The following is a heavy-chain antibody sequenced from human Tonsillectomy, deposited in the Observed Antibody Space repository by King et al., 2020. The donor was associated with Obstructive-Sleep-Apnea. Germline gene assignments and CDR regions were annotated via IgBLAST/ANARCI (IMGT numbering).Heavy chain of an antibody. CDR3: ARAGSVATVDY. J-gene: IGHJ4*02. D-gene: IGHD5-12*01. CDR2: INEDGGER. V-gene: IGHV3-7*01. Sequence: VQLVESGGGLVQPGGSLRLSCAASGFPFSRYWMSWVRQAPGKGLEWVGNINEDGGERYNVDSVGGRFTISRDNAKNSLYLQMNSLRAEDMAVYHCARAGSVATVDYWGQGTLVTVSS. CDR1: GFPFSRYW.